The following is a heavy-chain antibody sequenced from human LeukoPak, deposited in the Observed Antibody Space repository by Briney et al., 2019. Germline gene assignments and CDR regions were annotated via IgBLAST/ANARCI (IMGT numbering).Heavy chain of an antibody. J-gene: IGHJ4*02. CDR3: VKCEIRAVDMGDC. CDR2: VSYDGCNQ. V-gene: IGHV3-30*18. D-gene: IGHD6-19*01. CDR1: GRTTRNAW. Sequence: GGSLRLSCAVSGRTTRNAWMIWVRQAPGKGLEWVAVVSYDGCNQYYADSVKGRFTISRDNTKNTLYLQMNSLRAEDRAVYYCVKCEIRAVDMGDCWGQGTLVSVSS.